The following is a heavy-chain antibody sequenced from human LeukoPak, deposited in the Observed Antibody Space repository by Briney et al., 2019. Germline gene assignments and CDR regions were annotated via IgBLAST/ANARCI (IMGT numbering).Heavy chain of an antibody. Sequence: SETLSLTCVVSGGSISGHYWSWVRQPPGEGLESSYNPSLGGRVTMSVDTSKNQFSLTLTSVTAADTAVYHCARHISGGLEYWGQGVLVTVSS. J-gene: IGHJ4*02. CDR1: GGSISGHY. CDR3: ARHISGGLEY. V-gene: IGHV4-59*08. D-gene: IGHD6-19*01.